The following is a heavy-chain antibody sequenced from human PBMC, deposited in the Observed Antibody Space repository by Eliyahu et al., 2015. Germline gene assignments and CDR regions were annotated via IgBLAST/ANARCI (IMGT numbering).Heavy chain of an antibody. V-gene: IGHV1-46*03. J-gene: IGHJ3*02. Sequence: QVQLVQSGAEVKKPGASXKVSCXASGYTFTSYYMHWVRQAPGQGLEWMGIINPSGGSTSYAQKFQGRVTMTRDTSTSTVYMELSSLRSEDTAVYYCARGTELDLDAFDIWGQGTMVTVSS. CDR3: ARGTELDLDAFDI. CDR1: GYTFTSYY. D-gene: IGHD1-1*01. CDR2: INPSGGST.